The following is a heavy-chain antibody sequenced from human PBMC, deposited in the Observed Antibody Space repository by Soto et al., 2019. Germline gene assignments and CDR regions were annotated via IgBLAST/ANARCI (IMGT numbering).Heavy chain of an antibody. CDR3: ARDPTAAGCYYYYGMDV. CDR1: GFTFSSYE. V-gene: IGHV3-48*03. CDR2: ISSSGSTI. J-gene: IGHJ6*02. D-gene: IGHD6-13*01. Sequence: GGSLRLSCAASGFTFSSYEMNWVRQAPGKGLEWVSYISSSGSTIYYADPVKGRFTISRDNAKNSLYLQMNSLRAEDTAVYYCARDPTAAGCYYYYGMDVWGQGTTVTVSS.